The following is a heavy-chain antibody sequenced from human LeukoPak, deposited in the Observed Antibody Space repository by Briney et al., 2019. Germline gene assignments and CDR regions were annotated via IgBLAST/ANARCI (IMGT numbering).Heavy chain of an antibody. CDR1: GYTFTGYY. CDR2: MNPNSGNT. J-gene: IGHJ4*02. D-gene: IGHD1-7*01. V-gene: IGHV1-8*02. CDR3: ARGLSGTTGFDY. Sequence: ASVKVSCKASGYTFTGYYMHWVRQATGQGLEWMGWMNPNSGNTGYAQKFQGRVTMTRNTSISTAYMELSSLRSEDTAVYYCARGLSGTTGFDYWGQGTLVTVSS.